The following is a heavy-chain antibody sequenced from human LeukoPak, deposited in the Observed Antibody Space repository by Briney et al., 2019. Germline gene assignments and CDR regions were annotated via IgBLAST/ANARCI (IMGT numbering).Heavy chain of an antibody. Sequence: GGSLRLSCAASGFTFSSHWMHWVRQAPGKGLVWVSRINSDGSSISYADSVKGRFTISRDNAKNTLYLQMNSLRAEDTAVYYCALYCSSTSCYSDYWGQGTLVTVSS. V-gene: IGHV3-74*01. CDR2: INSDGSSI. D-gene: IGHD2-2*01. J-gene: IGHJ4*02. CDR1: GFTFSSHW. CDR3: ALYCSSTSCYSDY.